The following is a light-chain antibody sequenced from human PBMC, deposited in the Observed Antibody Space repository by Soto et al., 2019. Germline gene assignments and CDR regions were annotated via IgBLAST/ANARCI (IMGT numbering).Light chain of an antibody. Sequence: DIQMTQSPSSLSASVGGRVTITCRASQTISTYLNWYQQTPGRAPALLISAASTLHSGVPSRFSGSGSGTEFTLTISSLQPQAFATYYCQQSYTSPHTFGQGTKV. V-gene: IGKV1-39*01. J-gene: IGKJ2*01. CDR2: AAS. CDR3: QQSYTSPHT. CDR1: QTISTY.